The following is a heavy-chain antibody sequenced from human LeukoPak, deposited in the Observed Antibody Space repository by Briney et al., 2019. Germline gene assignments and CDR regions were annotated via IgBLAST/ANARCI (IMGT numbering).Heavy chain of an antibody. CDR1: GFILNDYG. CDR3: ARGDDYDSSGYYPDY. CDR2: IWFDKNQ. V-gene: IGHV3-33*01. Sequence: GGSLRLSCAASGFILNDYGMHWVRQAPGKGLEWVADIWFDKNQHFADSVKGRFAISRDNSKNTVYLQINSLRAEDTAVYYCARGDDYDSSGYYPDYWGQGTLVTVSS. D-gene: IGHD3-22*01. J-gene: IGHJ4*02.